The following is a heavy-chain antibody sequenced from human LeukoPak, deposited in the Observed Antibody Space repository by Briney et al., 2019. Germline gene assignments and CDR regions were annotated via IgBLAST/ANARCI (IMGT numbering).Heavy chain of an antibody. Sequence: SETLSLTCTVSGASVITYYWSWIRQPPGKGLEWIAYIHYSGHTNSNPSLNSRVSISVDTSKNQFSLTLTSLTTADTAVYYCVRVVPGGASFDSWGQGTLVTVSS. CDR3: VRVVPGGASFDS. V-gene: IGHV4-59*02. CDR2: IHYSGHT. D-gene: IGHD3-16*01. CDR1: GASVITYY. J-gene: IGHJ4*02.